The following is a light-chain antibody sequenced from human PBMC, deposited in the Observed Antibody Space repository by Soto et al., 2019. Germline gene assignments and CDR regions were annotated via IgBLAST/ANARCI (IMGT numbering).Light chain of an antibody. CDR1: SSDVGGYNY. J-gene: IGLJ1*01. CDR3: NSWTRSSTYI. V-gene: IGLV2-8*01. Sequence: QSALTQPPSASGSPGQSVTISCTGTSSDVGGYNYVSWYQQHPGKAPKLMIYEVSKRPSGVPDRFSGSKSGNTASLTISGLQAEDEADYYCNSWTRSSTYIFGTGTKLTVL. CDR2: EVS.